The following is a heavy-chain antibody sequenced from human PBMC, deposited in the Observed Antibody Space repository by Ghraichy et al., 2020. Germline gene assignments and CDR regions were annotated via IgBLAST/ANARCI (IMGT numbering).Heavy chain of an antibody. Sequence: ETLSLTCTVSNGSISGGSYYWGWVRQPPGKGLEWIGTIYYSGSTYYNPSLKSRVTMSIETSKNQFSLKLSSVTAADTAVYYCTRDRWDLLPQELGHKWFDPWGQGTLVTVSS. D-gene: IGHD1-26*01. V-gene: IGHV4-39*07. CDR3: TRDRWDLLPQELGHKWFDP. CDR1: NGSISGGSYY. J-gene: IGHJ5*02. CDR2: IYYSGST.